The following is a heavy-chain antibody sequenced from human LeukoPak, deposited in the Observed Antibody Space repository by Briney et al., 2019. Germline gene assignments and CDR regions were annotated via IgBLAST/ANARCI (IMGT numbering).Heavy chain of an antibody. CDR3: ARSQNYYGSGDY. CDR1: GGSISSGDYY. J-gene: IGHJ4*02. Sequence: SETLSLTCTVSGGSISSGDYYWSWIRQPPGKGLEWIGYIYYSGSTYYNPSLKSRVTISVDTSKNQFSVKLSSVTAADTAVYYCARSQNYYGSGDYWSQGTLVTVSS. D-gene: IGHD3-10*01. V-gene: IGHV4-30-4*02. CDR2: IYYSGST.